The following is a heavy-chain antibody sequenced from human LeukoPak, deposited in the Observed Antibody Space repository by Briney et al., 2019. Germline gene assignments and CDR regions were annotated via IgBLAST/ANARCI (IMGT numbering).Heavy chain of an antibody. Sequence: GGSLRLSCLTSGFTFSTNAMSWVRQAPGRGLEWISGISGSGASTYYADSVTGRFTISRDNSRNTLYLQMNSLRGDDTAVYYCAKDVGKWESLHFFDYWGQGTLVTVSS. CDR2: ISGSGAST. CDR1: GFTFSTNA. V-gene: IGHV3-23*01. CDR3: AKDVGKWESLHFFDY. D-gene: IGHD1-26*01. J-gene: IGHJ4*02.